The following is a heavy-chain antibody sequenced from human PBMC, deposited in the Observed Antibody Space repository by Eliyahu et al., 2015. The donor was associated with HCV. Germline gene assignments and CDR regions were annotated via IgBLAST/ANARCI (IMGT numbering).Heavy chain of an antibody. CDR3: ARGSTQWLDATSEFDS. D-gene: IGHD6-19*01. Sequence: QAPGQGLEWIGRINPGSGGTNHARXFLATVTFTRDTSIDTAYMEMKRLTSDDTAVYYCARGSTQWLDATSEFDSWGQGALVTVSS. CDR2: INPGSGGT. J-gene: IGHJ4*02. V-gene: IGHV1-2*06.